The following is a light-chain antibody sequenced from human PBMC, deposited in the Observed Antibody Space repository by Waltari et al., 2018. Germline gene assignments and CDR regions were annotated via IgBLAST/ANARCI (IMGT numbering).Light chain of an antibody. V-gene: IGKV3-20*01. J-gene: IGKJ1*01. CDR1: QSVGKY. CDR3: QKYVNLPAT. Sequence: EIVLTQSPGTLSLSPGERATLSCRASQSVGKYLVWYQQKPGHAPRLLIYDAATRATGIPDRFSGSGSGTDFSLTISRLEPEDFAVYYCQKYVNLPATFGQGTRVEIK. CDR2: DAA.